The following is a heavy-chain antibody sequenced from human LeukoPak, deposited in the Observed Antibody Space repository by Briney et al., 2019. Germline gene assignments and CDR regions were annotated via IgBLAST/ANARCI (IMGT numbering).Heavy chain of an antibody. Sequence: GGSLRLSCVASGFTFSSYCMSWVRQAPGKGLEWVANIKQDGSEKYYVDSVKGRFTISRDNAKNSLYLQMNSLRAEDTAVYYCARRAMVRGVYRAPFDYWGQGTLVTVSS. CDR3: ARRAMVRGVYRAPFDY. V-gene: IGHV3-7*03. CDR2: IKQDGSEK. CDR1: GFTFSSYC. D-gene: IGHD3-10*01. J-gene: IGHJ4*02.